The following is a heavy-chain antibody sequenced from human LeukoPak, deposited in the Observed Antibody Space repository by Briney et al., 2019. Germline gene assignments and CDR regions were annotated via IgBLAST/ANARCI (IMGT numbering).Heavy chain of an antibody. Sequence: GGSLRLSCAASGFTFSSYSMHWVRQAPGKGLEWVAIISYDGSNKYYADSMKGRFTISRDNSKNTLYMQMNSLRAEDTAVYYCARGQQIFGYWGQGTLVTVSS. CDR1: GFTFSSYS. D-gene: IGHD6-13*01. J-gene: IGHJ4*02. V-gene: IGHV3-30*04. CDR3: ARGQQIFGY. CDR2: ISYDGSNK.